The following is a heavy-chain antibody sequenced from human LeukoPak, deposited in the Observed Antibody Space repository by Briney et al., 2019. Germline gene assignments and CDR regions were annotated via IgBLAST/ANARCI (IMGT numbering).Heavy chain of an antibody. D-gene: IGHD3-3*01. CDR2: ISSSSSYI. J-gene: IGHJ6*03. V-gene: IGHV3-21*01. Sequence: GGSLRLSCAASEFTFSSYSMNWVRQAPGKGLEWVSSISSSSSYIYYADSVKGRFTISRDNAKNSLYLQMNSLRAEDTAVYYCARESDYDFWSGYYRSNYMDVWGKGTTVTVSS. CDR3: ARESDYDFWSGYYRSNYMDV. CDR1: EFTFSSYS.